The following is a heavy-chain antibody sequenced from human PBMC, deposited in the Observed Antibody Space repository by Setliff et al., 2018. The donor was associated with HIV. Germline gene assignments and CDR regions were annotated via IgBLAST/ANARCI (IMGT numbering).Heavy chain of an antibody. D-gene: IGHD6-6*01. J-gene: IGHJ2*01. CDR3: ATLGPQYTTSWKGYFDL. Sequence: SVKVSCKASGYTFTSDYIHWVRQAPGQGLQWMGGIIPILGTTNYAQKFQGRVTITADKSTSTAYMELSSLKSEDTAVYYCATLGPQYTTSWKGYFDLWGRGTLVTVSS. CDR2: IIPILGTT. CDR1: GYTFTSDY. V-gene: IGHV1-69*10.